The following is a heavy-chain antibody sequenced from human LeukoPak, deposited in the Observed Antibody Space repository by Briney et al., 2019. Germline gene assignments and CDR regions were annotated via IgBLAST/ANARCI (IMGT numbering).Heavy chain of an antibody. Sequence: GGSLRLSCAASGFTVSSNYMSWVRQIPGRGLEWLSIIYSGGDTYYPDSLKGRFTISRDNSKNTLYLQMNSLRAEDTAVYYCAKDPNGDYIGAFDFWGQGTMVTVSS. D-gene: IGHD4-17*01. CDR3: AKDPNGDYIGAFDF. CDR1: GFTVSSNY. CDR2: IYSGGDT. V-gene: IGHV3-66*01. J-gene: IGHJ3*01.